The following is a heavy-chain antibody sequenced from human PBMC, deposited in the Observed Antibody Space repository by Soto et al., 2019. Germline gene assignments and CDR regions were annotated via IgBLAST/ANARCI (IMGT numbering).Heavy chain of an antibody. J-gene: IGHJ4*02. V-gene: IGHV3-30*18. Sequence: LRLSCAASGFTFSSYGMHWVRQAPGKGFEWVAVISYDGSNKYYADSVKGRSTISRDNSKNTLYLQMNSLRAEDTAVYYCAKGAQYSSSWYRSFYFDYWGQGTLVTVSS. CDR1: GFTFSSYG. D-gene: IGHD6-13*01. CDR2: ISYDGSNK. CDR3: AKGAQYSSSWYRSFYFDY.